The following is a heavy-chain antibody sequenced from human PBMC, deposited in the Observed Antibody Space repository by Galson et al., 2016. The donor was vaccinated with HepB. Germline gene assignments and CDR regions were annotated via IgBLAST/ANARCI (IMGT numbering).Heavy chain of an antibody. CDR2: ISSSDGRT. CDR1: GFTFNTYA. V-gene: IGHV3-23*01. Sequence: SLRLSCAASGFTFNTYAMTWVRQAPGKGLEWVSSISSSDGRTWYADSVRGRFTISTDNSKTTLCVQMNSLRVDDSAIYYCAKSQFALPDSGWFNAFDLWGQGTMVTVSS. J-gene: IGHJ3*01. D-gene: IGHD6-19*01. CDR3: AKSQFALPDSGWFNAFDL.